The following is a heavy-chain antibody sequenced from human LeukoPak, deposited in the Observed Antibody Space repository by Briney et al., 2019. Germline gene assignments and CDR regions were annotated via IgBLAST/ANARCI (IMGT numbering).Heavy chain of an antibody. Sequence: GGSLRLSCAASGFTLSSYSMNWVRQAPGKGLEWVSYISSSSSTIYYADSVKGRFTISRDNAKNSLYLQMNSLRAEDTAVYYCARDQYYGSGSYDYWGQGTLVTVSS. CDR1: GFTLSSYS. D-gene: IGHD3-10*01. V-gene: IGHV3-48*01. CDR3: ARDQYYGSGSYDY. CDR2: ISSSSSTI. J-gene: IGHJ4*02.